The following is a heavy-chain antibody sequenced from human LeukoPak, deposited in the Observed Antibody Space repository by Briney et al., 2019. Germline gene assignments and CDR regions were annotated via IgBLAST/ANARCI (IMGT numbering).Heavy chain of an antibody. CDR2: IYTSGST. V-gene: IGHV4-4*07. CDR1: GGSISTYY. D-gene: IGHD1-1*01. Sequence: PSETLSLTCTVSGGSISTYYWSWVRQPAGKGLEWIGRIYTSGSTSYNPSLKSRVTMSEDTSKNQFSLKLSSVTAADTAVYYCARSPGRYYYYMDVWGKGTTVTVSS. CDR3: ARSPGRYYYYMDV. J-gene: IGHJ6*03.